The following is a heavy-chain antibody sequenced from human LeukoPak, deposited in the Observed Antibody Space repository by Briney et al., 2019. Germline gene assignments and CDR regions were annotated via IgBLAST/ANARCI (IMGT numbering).Heavy chain of an antibody. V-gene: IGHV3-23*01. CDR2: ISGSGGST. J-gene: IGHJ4*02. CDR3: AKHSSYYDFWSGYYNGNFDY. CDR1: GFTFSSYA. Sequence: GGSLRLSCAASGFTFSSYAMSWVRQAPGKGLEWVSAISGSGGSTYYADSVKGRFTISRDNSKNTLYLQMNSLRAEDTAVYYCAKHSSYYDFWSGYYNGNFDYWGQGTLVTVSS. D-gene: IGHD3-3*01.